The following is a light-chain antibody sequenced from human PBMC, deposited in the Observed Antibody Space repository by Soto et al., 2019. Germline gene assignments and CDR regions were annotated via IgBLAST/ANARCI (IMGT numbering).Light chain of an antibody. Sequence: DIQMTQSPSSLSASVGDRGTITCRASQGISSYVAWYQQKPGKPPKLLIYAASTLQSGVPSRFSGSGSGTDFTLTINSLQPEDVATYSCQKYSSVPVFGPGTKVDIK. J-gene: IGKJ3*01. CDR1: QGISSY. V-gene: IGKV1-27*01. CDR2: AAS. CDR3: QKYSSVPV.